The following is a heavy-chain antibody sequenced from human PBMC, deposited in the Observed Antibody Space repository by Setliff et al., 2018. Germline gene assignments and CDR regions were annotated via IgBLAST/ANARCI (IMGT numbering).Heavy chain of an antibody. CDR1: GFAFSTYR. J-gene: IGHJ6*03. CDR3: ARAIYFYYMDV. CDR2: ITSSSSTI. Sequence: GSLRLSCAASGFAFSTYRMNWVRQAPGKGLEWVSNITSSSSTIDYADSVKGRFTISRDDAKNSLYLQMNSLRAEDTAVYYCARAIYFYYMDVWGKGTTVTVSS. V-gene: IGHV3-48*01.